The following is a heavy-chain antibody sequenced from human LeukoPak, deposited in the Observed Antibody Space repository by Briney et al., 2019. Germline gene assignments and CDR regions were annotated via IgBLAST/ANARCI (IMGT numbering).Heavy chain of an antibody. J-gene: IGHJ4*02. Sequence: GRSLRLSCAASGFTFSSYGMHWVRQAPGKGLEWVAVIRYDGSTIYYADSVKGRFTISRDNSKNTLYLQMNSLRAEDTAVYYCARPNSRESCYDFVFDYWGQGSLVGDCS. D-gene: IGHD5-12*01. V-gene: IGHV3-33*08. CDR1: GFTFSSYG. CDR2: IRYDGSTI. CDR3: ARPNSRESCYDFVFDY.